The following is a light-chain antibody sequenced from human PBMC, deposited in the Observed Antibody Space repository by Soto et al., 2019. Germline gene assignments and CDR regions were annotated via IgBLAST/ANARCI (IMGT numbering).Light chain of an antibody. CDR2: GAP. V-gene: IGKV3-15*01. CDR3: QQRSNWPPGRT. Sequence: ETVMTQSPATLSVSPGGRATLSCRASQSISDTLAWYQQKPGQAPRLLIHGAPTRATGFPARFSGSGSGTDFTLTISSLQSEDFAIYYCQQRSNWPPGRTFGQGTKVDI. J-gene: IGKJ1*01. CDR1: QSISDT.